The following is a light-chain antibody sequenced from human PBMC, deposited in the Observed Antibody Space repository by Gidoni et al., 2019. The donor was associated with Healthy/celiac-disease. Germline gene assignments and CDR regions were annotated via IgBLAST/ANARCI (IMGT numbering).Light chain of an antibody. CDR2: RNN. CDR3: AAWDDSLSGRV. J-gene: IGLJ1*01. Sequence: QSVLTPPPSASGTPGQRGTISCSGSSANIGSNYVYWYQQLPVTAPKLLIYRNNQRPSGVPDRFSGSKSGTSASLAISGLRSEDEADYYCAAWDDSLSGRVFGTGTKVTVL. CDR1: SANIGSNY. V-gene: IGLV1-47*01.